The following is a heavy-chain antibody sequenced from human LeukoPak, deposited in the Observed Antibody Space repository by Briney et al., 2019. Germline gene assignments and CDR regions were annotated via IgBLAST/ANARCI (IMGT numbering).Heavy chain of an antibody. Sequence: GGSLRLSCVASGFTFSDYAMSWVRQAPGKGLEWVSGISDSGRSSYYTDFVKGRCTISRDNSKNTVSLQINNLRTEDTAVYFCARHNSFIPFWGQGTLVTVTS. J-gene: IGHJ4*02. CDR3: ARHNSFIPF. D-gene: IGHD1-14*01. CDR1: GFTFSDYA. CDR2: ISDSGRSS. V-gene: IGHV3-23*01.